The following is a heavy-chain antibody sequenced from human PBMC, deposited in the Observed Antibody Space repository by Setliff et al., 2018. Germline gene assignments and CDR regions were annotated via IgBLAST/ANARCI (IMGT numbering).Heavy chain of an antibody. Sequence: GGSLRLSCATSGFTFSSYAMHWVRQAPGKGLEWVAQVWFDGSNKYYADSVKGRFTISRDNAKNSLYLQMNSLRPEDTAVYYCARTCSGSGCYAGLESWGQGTPVTVYS. CDR1: GFTFSSYA. J-gene: IGHJ4*02. CDR2: VWFDGSNK. V-gene: IGHV3-30*02. D-gene: IGHD2-15*01. CDR3: ARTCSGSGCYAGLES.